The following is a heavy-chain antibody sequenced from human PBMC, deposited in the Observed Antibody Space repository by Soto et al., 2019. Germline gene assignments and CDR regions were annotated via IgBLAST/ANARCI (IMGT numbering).Heavy chain of an antibody. CDR2: INHSGST. Sequence: SETLSLTCAVYGGSFSGYYWSWIRQPPGKGLEWIGEINHSGSTNYNPSLKSRVTISVDTSKNQFSLKLSSVTAADTAVYYCARGVKVTRYGMDVWGQGTTVTVSS. D-gene: IGHD4-4*01. J-gene: IGHJ6*02. CDR3: ARGVKVTRYGMDV. CDR1: GGSFSGYY. V-gene: IGHV4-34*01.